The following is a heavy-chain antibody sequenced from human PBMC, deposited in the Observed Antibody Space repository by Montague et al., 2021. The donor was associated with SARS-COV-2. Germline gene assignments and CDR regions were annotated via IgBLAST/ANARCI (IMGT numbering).Heavy chain of an antibody. CDR1: SHSVRSGKYF. V-gene: IGHV4-61*01. Sequence: SETLSLTCTIFSHSVRSGKYFSTVCRQPPVKCLEWFGYFFYTGSANYNPSLRSRVTISVDTSKKQFSLKLSSVTAADTAVYYCARGMYGLTETTDAFDIWGQGTMVSVSS. CDR2: FFYTGSA. D-gene: IGHD1-14*01. J-gene: IGHJ3*02. CDR3: ARGMYGLTETTDAFDI.